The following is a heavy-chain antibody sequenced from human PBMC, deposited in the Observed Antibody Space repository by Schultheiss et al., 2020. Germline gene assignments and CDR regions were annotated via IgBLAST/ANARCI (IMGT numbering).Heavy chain of an antibody. CDR3: ARGLAPDRDWYVAISGDYYYNMDV. D-gene: IGHD6-19*01. Sequence: ASVKVSCKASGYTFTGYYMHWVRQAPGQGLEWMGIINPSGGSTSYAQKFQGRVTMTRDTSTSTVYMELSSLRSEDTAVYYCARGLAPDRDWYVAISGDYYYNMDVWGRGTTVTVSS. CDR2: INPSGGST. J-gene: IGHJ6*02. V-gene: IGHV1-46*01. CDR1: GYTFTGYY.